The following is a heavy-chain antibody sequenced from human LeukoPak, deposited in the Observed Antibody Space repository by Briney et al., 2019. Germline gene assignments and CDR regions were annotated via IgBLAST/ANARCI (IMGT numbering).Heavy chain of an antibody. CDR2: ISSSSSYI. Sequence: PGGSLRLSCAASRFTFSSYEMQWVRQAPGKGLEWVSSISSSSSYIYYADSVKGRFTISRDNAKNSLYLQMNSLRVEDTGVYYCVGDISSRMWGQGTLVTVSS. CDR1: RFTFSSYE. V-gene: IGHV3-21*01. J-gene: IGHJ4*02. D-gene: IGHD2/OR15-2a*01. CDR3: VGDISSRM.